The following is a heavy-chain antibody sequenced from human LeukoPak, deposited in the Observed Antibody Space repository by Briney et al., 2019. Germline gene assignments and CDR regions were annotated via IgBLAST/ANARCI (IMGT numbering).Heavy chain of an antibody. V-gene: IGHV3-23*01. CDR3: AKLPWRDIVATIPDY. CDR2: ISGSGGST. Sequence: GGSLRLSCAASGFIFSSYGMSWVRQAPGEGLEWVSAISGSGGSTYYADSVKGRFTISRDNSKNTLYLQMNSLRAEDTAVYYCAKLPWRDIVATIPDYWGQGTLVTVSS. CDR1: GFIFSSYG. D-gene: IGHD5-12*01. J-gene: IGHJ4*02.